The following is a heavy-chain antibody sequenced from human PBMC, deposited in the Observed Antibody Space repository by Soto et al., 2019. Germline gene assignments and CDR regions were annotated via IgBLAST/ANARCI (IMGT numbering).Heavy chain of an antibody. V-gene: IGHV3-23*01. Sequence: VGSLRLSCAASGFTFSSYAMKWVRQAPGKGLEWVSLISGSGANTHYADSVKGRFTISRDNSKNTMYLQMNSLRAEDTAVYFCAKSLGGPYDLEANFYYYGLDVWGQGTTVTVSS. CDR1: GFTFSSYA. CDR3: AKSLGGPYDLEANFYYYGLDV. D-gene: IGHD3-3*01. CDR2: ISGSGANT. J-gene: IGHJ6*02.